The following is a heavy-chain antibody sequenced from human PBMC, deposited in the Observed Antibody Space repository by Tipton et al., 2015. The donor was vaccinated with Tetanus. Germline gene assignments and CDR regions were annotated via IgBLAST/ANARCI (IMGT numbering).Heavy chain of an antibody. CDR1: GGSISSSSYY. V-gene: IGHV4-39*01. CDR3: ARGTLGAAAGHPYGMDV. D-gene: IGHD6-13*01. J-gene: IGHJ6*02. Sequence: TLSLTCTVSGGSISSSSYYWGWIRQPPGKGLEWIGSIYYSGSTYYNPSLKSRVTISVDTSKNQFSLKLSSVTAADTAVYYCARGTLGAAAGHPYGMDVWGQGTTVTVSS. CDR2: IYYSGST.